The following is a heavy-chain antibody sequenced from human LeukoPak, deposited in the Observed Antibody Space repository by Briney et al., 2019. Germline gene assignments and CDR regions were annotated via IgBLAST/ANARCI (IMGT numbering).Heavy chain of an antibody. CDR2: INHSGST. V-gene: IGHV4-34*01. Sequence: PSETLSLTCAVYGGSFSGYYWSWIRQPPGKGLEWIGEINHSGSTNYNPSLKSRVTISVDTSKNQFSLKLSSVTAADTAVYYCAREAPPGNTVLLWFGKGRDAFDTWGQGTMVTVSS. J-gene: IGHJ3*02. D-gene: IGHD3-10*01. CDR1: GGSFSGYY. CDR3: AREAPPGNTVLLWFGKGRDAFDT.